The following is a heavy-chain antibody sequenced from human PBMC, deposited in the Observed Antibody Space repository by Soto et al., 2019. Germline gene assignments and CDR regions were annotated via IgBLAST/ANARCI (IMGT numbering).Heavy chain of an antibody. CDR2: ISAYNGNT. V-gene: IGHV1-18*01. CDR3: ARGIVRSSGSRNYYYYMDV. D-gene: IGHD6-19*01. Sequence: ASVKVSCKASGYTFTSYGISWVRQAPGQGLEWMGLISAYNGNTNYAQKLQGRVTMTTDTSTSTAYMELRSLRSDDTAVYYCARGIVRSSGSRNYYYYMDVWGKGTTVTVSS. CDR1: GYTFTSYG. J-gene: IGHJ6*03.